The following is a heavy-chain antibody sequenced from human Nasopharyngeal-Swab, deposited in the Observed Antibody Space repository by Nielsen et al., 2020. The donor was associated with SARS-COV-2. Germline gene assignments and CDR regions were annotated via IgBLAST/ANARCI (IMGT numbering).Heavy chain of an antibody. CDR3: ARAHRLDY. V-gene: IGHV3-7*01. D-gene: IGHD1-14*01. CDR1: GFTFSSYW. J-gene: IGHJ4*02. Sequence: GESLKISCAASGFTFSSYWMSWVRQAPGKRLEWVANIKQDGSEKYYVDSVKGRFTISRDNAKNSLYLQMNSLRAEDTAVYYCARAHRLDYWGQGTLVTVSS. CDR2: IKQDGSEK.